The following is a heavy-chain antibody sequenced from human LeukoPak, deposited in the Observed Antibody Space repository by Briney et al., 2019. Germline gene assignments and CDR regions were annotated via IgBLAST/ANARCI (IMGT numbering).Heavy chain of an antibody. D-gene: IGHD1-26*01. J-gene: IGHJ4*02. CDR2: ISGGGGIT. V-gene: IGHV3-23*01. CDR3: ARGFSVSGSYRLNFDC. CDR1: GFTFSSYA. Sequence: GGSLRLSCAASGFTFSSYAMSWVRQAPGKGLEWVSIISGGGGITHYADSVKGRFTISRDNSKNMLYLQMDSLRADDTAVYYCARGFSVSGSYRLNFDCWGQGTLVTVSS.